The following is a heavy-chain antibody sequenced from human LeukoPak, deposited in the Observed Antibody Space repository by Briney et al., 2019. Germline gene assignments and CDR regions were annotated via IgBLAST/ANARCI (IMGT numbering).Heavy chain of an antibody. J-gene: IGHJ4*02. CDR3: AKAGEDSSGYYYHFDY. D-gene: IGHD3-22*01. CDR2: ISYDGSNK. V-gene: IGHV3-30*18. CDR1: GFTFSSYG. Sequence: PGRSLRLSCAASGFTFSSYGMHWVRQAPGKGLEWVAVISYDGSNKYYADSVKGRFTISRDNPKNTLYLQMNSLRAEDTAVYYCAKAGEDSSGYYYHFDYWGQGTLVTVSS.